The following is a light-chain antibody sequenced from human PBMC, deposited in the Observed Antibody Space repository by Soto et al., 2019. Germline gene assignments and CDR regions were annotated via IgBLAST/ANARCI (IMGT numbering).Light chain of an antibody. J-gene: IGKJ2*01. CDR3: QQYNKWPRT. CDR2: GAS. V-gene: IGKV3-15*01. Sequence: ERVTTQSPTTLSVSPGERATLSCRASQSISSDVAWYQQKPGQAPRLLIYGASTTATGIPARFSGSGSGTEFTLTISSLQSEDFAVYNCQQYNKWPRTLGQGTKVDIK. CDR1: QSISSD.